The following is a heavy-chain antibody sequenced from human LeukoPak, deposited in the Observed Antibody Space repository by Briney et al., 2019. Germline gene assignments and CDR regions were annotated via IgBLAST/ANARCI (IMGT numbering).Heavy chain of an antibody. Sequence: PGGSLRLSCAASGFTFSDYYMSWIRQAPGKGLEWVSYISSSGSTIYCADSVKGRFTISRDNAKNSLYLQMNSLRAEDTAVYYCARDLIRGGVRGVIRMDVWGQGTTVTVSS. J-gene: IGHJ6*02. D-gene: IGHD3-10*01. V-gene: IGHV3-11*01. CDR1: GFTFSDYY. CDR3: ARDLIRGGVRGVIRMDV. CDR2: ISSSGSTI.